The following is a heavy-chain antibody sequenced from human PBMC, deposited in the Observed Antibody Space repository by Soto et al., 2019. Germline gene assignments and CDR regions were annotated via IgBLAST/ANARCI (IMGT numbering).Heavy chain of an antibody. CDR1: GGSVTNTTYF. D-gene: IGHD5-18*01. CDR2: IYYSGTT. CDR3: XRHRYAGYSYGLYWFDP. J-gene: IGHJ5*02. Sequence: SETLSLTCVVSGGSVTNTTYFWGWIRQPPGKGPEWIGSIYYSGTTYSNPSLKSRLTMSIDTSKNQFSLKLSSVTAADTAVYYCXRHRYAGYSYGLYWFDPWGQGALVTVSS. V-gene: IGHV4-39*01.